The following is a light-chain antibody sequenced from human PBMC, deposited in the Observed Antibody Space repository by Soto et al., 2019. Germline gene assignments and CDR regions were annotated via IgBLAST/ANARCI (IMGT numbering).Light chain of an antibody. CDR1: QTFGSSY. Sequence: IVLTQSPGTLSLSPWERATLSCRASQTFGSSYLAWYQQKPGQAPRLLIYGASTRATGIPARFSGSGSGTEFTLAISSLQSEDFAVCYCQQYNNWPPLLTFGGGTKVDIK. J-gene: IGKJ4*01. CDR2: GAS. V-gene: IGKV3-15*01. CDR3: QQYNNWPPLLT.